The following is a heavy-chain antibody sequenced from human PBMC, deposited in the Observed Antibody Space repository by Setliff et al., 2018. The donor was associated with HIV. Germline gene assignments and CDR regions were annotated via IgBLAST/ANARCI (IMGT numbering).Heavy chain of an antibody. CDR2: IYYSGST. J-gene: IGHJ1*01. CDR1: GGSISSGGYY. V-gene: IGHV4-31*03. D-gene: IGHD2-15*01. CDR3: ARGGYCSGGSCYYTEYFQH. Sequence: SETLSLTCTVSGGSISSGGYYWSWIRQHPGKGLEWIGYIYYSGSTYYNPSLKSRVTISVDTSKNQFSLKLSSVTAADTAVYYCARGGYCSGGSCYYTEYFQHWGQGTLVTVSS.